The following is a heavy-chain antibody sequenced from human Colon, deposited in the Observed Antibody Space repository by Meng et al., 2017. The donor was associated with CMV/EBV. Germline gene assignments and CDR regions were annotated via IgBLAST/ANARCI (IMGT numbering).Heavy chain of an antibody. J-gene: IGHJ4*02. V-gene: IGHV3-23*01. CDR3: AKMRGDY. Sequence: EALKTSRAASGFTFSSYWMSWVRQAPGKGLEWVSAISGSGGSTYYADSVKDRFTISRDNSKNTLYLQMNSLRAEDTAVYYCAKMRGDYWGQGTLVTVSS. CDR2: ISGSGGST. CDR1: GFTFSSYW.